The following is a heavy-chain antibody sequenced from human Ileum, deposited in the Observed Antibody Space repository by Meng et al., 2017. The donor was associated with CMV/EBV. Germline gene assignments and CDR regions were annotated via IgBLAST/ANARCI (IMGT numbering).Heavy chain of an antibody. CDR3: ARGGRDGMDV. CDR1: GYTCSSYG. Sequence: ASVKVSCKASGYTCSSYGITWLRQAPRQGLEWMGWISAYNGYTNYAQKLQGRVNMTTDTSTSTAYMELRSPRSDATALYYCARGGRDGMDVWGQGTTVTVSS. D-gene: IGHD2-15*01. CDR2: ISAYNGYT. J-gene: IGHJ6*02. V-gene: IGHV1-18*01.